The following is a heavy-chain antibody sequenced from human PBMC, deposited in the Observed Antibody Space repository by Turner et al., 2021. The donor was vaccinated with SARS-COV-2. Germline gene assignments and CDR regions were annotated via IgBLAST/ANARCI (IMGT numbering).Heavy chain of an antibody. D-gene: IGHD6-13*01. Sequence: EGQLVESGGGLVEPGVSRILSCPASGCTLSSYSRHWVRQAPGKGLECVSSISSSSSYIYYADSVKGRFTISRDNAKNSLYLQMNSLRAEDTAVYYCASIAAADRKYYHYYGMDVWGQGTTVTVSS. CDR1: GCTLSSYS. V-gene: IGHV3-21*01. CDR2: ISSSSSYI. CDR3: ASIAAADRKYYHYYGMDV. J-gene: IGHJ6*02.